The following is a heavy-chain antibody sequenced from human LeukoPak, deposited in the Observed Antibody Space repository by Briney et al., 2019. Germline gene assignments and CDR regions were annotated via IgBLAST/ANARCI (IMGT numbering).Heavy chain of an antibody. J-gene: IGHJ4*02. CDR3: VRAAVVVLATMFDY. CDR2: TYHRSKWFN. V-gene: IGHV6-1*01. Sequence: SQTLSLTCAISGDSVSSNSVAWNWFRQSPSRGLEWLGGTYHRSKWFNEYAFSVKSRLTIYPDTSNNQCSLVLNSVTPEDTAVDYCVRAAVVVLATMFDYWGQGTLVTVSS. D-gene: IGHD2-15*01. CDR1: GDSVSSNSVA.